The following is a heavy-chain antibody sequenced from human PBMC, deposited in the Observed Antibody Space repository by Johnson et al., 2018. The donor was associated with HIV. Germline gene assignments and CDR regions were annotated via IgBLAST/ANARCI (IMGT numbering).Heavy chain of an antibody. CDR1: GFTFSSYA. D-gene: IGHD5-12*01. Sequence: QVQLVESGGGVVQPGRSLRLSCAASGFTFSSYAMHWVRQAPGKGLEWVAVISYDGSNTYYADSVKGRFTISRDNSKNTLYLQMNSLRAEETAVYYCARDPSPSSYRAFDIWGQGTMVTVSS. CDR3: ARDPSPSSYRAFDI. V-gene: IGHV3-30-3*01. CDR2: ISYDGSNT. J-gene: IGHJ3*02.